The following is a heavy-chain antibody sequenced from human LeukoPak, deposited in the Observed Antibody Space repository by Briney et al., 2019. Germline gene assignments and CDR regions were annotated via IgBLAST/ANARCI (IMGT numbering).Heavy chain of an antibody. CDR1: GGSFSGYY. J-gene: IGHJ5*02. CDR2: IYYSGST. Sequence: SETLSLTCAAYGGSFSGYYWGWIRQPPGKGLEWIGSIYYSGSTYYNPPLKSRVTISVDTSKNQFSLKLSSVTAADTAVYYCARGRGTMVRGVISWFDPWGQGTLVTVSS. V-gene: IGHV4-34*01. D-gene: IGHD3-10*01. CDR3: ARGRGTMVRGVISWFDP.